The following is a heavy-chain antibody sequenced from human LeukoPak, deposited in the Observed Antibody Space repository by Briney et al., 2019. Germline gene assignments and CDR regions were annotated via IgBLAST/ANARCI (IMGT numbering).Heavy chain of an antibody. CDR2: ISGSGGST. V-gene: IGHV3-23*01. J-gene: IGHJ4*02. Sequence: GGSLRLSCAASGFTFSSYGMSWVRQAPGKGLEWVSAISGSGGSTYYADSVKGRFTISRDNSKNTLYLQMNSLRAEDTAVYYCARDHGGATRGYDYWGQGTLVTVSS. D-gene: IGHD1-26*01. CDR1: GFTFSSYG. CDR3: ARDHGGATRGYDY.